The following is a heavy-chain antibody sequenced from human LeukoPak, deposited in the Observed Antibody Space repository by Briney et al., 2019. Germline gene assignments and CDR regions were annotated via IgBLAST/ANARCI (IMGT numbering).Heavy chain of an antibody. D-gene: IGHD5-12*01. Sequence: GASVKVSCKASGYTFTSYGISWVRQAPGQGLEWMGGIIPIFGTANYAQKFQGRVTITADESTSTAYMELSSLRSEDTAVYYCARGSGYDLSLDYWGQGTLVTVSS. J-gene: IGHJ4*02. CDR1: GYTFTSYG. CDR2: IIPIFGTA. CDR3: ARGSGYDLSLDY. V-gene: IGHV1-69*13.